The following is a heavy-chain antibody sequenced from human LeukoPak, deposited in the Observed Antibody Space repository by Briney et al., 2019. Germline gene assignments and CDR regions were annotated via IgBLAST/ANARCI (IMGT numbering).Heavy chain of an antibody. CDR2: IHYTGST. CDR3: ARVRYHAVYGTGTYFYHFDY. Sequence: SETLSLTCTVSSGSISNYYWSWIRQPPGKRLESIGYIHYTGSTTYNPSLKSRVTISVDTSKNQFSLKLSSVTAADTAVYYCARVRYHAVYGTGTYFYHFDYWGQGARVTVSP. CDR1: SGSISNYY. J-gene: IGHJ4*02. D-gene: IGHD3-10*01. V-gene: IGHV4-59*01.